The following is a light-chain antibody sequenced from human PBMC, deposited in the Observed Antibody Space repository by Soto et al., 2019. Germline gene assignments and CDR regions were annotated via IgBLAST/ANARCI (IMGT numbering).Light chain of an antibody. CDR1: QGISSY. CDR2: AAS. Sequence: GDRVTITCRASQGISSYLAWYQQKPGKAPKLLIYAASTLQSGVPSRFSDSGSGTEFTLTISSLQPEDFATYYCQQLKRTFGQGTKVEIK. CDR3: QQLKRT. V-gene: IGKV1-9*01. J-gene: IGKJ1*01.